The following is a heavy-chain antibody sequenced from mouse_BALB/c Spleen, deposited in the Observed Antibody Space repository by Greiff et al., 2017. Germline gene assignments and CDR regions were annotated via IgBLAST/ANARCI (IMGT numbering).Heavy chain of an antibody. CDR2: IYWDDDK. CDR1: GFSLSTSGMG. CDR3: ARRASNYFDY. J-gene: IGHJ2*01. V-gene: IGHV8-12*01. Sequence: QVTLKVSGPGILQPSQTLSLTCSFSGFSLSTSGMGVSWIRQPSGKGLEWLAHIYWDDDKRYNPSLKSRLTISKDTSSNQVFLKITSVDTADTATYYCARRASNYFDYWGQGTTLTVSS.